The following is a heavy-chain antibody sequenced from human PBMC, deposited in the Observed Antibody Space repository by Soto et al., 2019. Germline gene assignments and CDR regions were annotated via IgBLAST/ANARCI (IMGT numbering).Heavy chain of an antibody. V-gene: IGHV1-69*01. Sequence: QVQVLQSGAELREPGSSVRVSCTPSGGTFVSSAFAWVRQAPGGKIEWMGGIIPILGSTKYAEKFLGRLTIRADDSSRTAYFELSSLTFDDTAVYFCAKKNPHGDSNKAWLDPWGQGTLVTVST. J-gene: IGHJ5*02. D-gene: IGHD2-8*01. CDR2: IIPILGST. CDR3: AKKNPHGDSNKAWLDP. CDR1: GGTFVSSA.